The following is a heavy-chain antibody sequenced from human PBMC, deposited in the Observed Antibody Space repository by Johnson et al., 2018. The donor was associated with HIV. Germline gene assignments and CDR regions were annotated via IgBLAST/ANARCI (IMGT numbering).Heavy chain of an antibody. J-gene: IGHJ3*02. D-gene: IGHD2-8*02. CDR2: ISGSGGST. Sequence: VQLVESGGGVVQPGRSLRLSCAASGFTFSSYAMSWVRQAPGKGLEWVSAISGSGGSTYYADSVQGRFTISRDNSKNTLYLKMNSLRAEDTAVYYCARTQVVYAHFDIWGQGTMVTVSS. CDR3: ARTQVVYAHFDI. CDR1: GFTFSSYA. V-gene: IGHV3-23*04.